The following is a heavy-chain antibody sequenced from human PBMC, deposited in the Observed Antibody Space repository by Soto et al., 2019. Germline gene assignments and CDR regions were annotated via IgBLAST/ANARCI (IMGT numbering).Heavy chain of an antibody. CDR1: GGSFSGYY. CDR2: INHSGST. V-gene: IGHV4-34*01. D-gene: IGHD6-13*01. CDR3: ARGGSKTGIADYYFDY. Sequence: PSETLSLTCAVYGGSFSGYYWIWIRQPPGKGLEWIGEINHSGSTNYNPSLKSRVTISVDTSKNQFSLKLSSVTAADTAVYYCARGGSKTGIADYYFDYWGQGTLVTVSS. J-gene: IGHJ4*02.